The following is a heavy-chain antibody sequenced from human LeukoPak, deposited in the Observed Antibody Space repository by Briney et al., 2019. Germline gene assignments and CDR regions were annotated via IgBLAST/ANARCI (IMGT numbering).Heavy chain of an antibody. CDR2: ISAYNGNT. CDR1: GYTFTSYG. Sequence: ASVQVSCKASGYTFTSYGISWVRQAPGQGLEWMGWISAYNGNTNYAQKLQGRVTMTTDTSTSTAYMELRSLRSDDTAVYYCARTGYCSGGSCYXSASDYWGQGXLXTXSS. V-gene: IGHV1-18*01. J-gene: IGHJ4*02. CDR3: ARTGYCSGGSCYXSASDY. D-gene: IGHD2-15*01.